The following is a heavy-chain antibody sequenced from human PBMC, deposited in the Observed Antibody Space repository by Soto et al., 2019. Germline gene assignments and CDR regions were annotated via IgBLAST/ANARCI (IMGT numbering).Heavy chain of an antibody. CDR1: GFTVSSNY. D-gene: IGHD6-19*01. Sequence: EVQLVESGGGLIQPGGSLRLSCAASGFTVSSNYMSWVRQAPGKGLEWVSVISGSGGSTYYADSVKGRFTISRDNSKNTLYLQMNSLRAEDTAVYYCAKEEYSSGWFGNWFDPWGQGTLVTVSS. V-gene: IGHV3-23*04. CDR3: AKEEYSSGWFGNWFDP. J-gene: IGHJ5*02. CDR2: ISGSGGST.